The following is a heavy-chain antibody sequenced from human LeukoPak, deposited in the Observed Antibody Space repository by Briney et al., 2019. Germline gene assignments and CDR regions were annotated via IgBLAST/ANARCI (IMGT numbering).Heavy chain of an antibody. D-gene: IGHD6-6*01. CDR1: GGSISSYY. CDR3: AMYSSSSLGNVKNY. CDR2: IYYSGST. J-gene: IGHJ4*02. V-gene: IGHV4-59*01. Sequence: SETLSLTCTVSGGSISSYYWSWIRQPPGKGLEWIGYIYYSGSTNYNPSLKSRDTISVDTSKSQFSLKLSSVTAADTAVYYCAMYSSSSLGNVKNYWGQGTLVTVSS.